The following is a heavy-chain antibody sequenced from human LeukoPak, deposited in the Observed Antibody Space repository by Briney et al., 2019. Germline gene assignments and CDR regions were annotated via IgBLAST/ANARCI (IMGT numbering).Heavy chain of an antibody. CDR3: ARGRVGATSDY. CDR2: IATSSDYI. Sequence: GGSLRLSCAVSGFTFSSYSMNWVRQAPGKGLEWVSSIATSSDYIYYAGSLKGRFTISRDNAKNSLYLHMNSLRPDDTAVYYCARGRVGATSDYWGQGTLVTVSS. D-gene: IGHD1-26*01. CDR1: GFTFSSYS. V-gene: IGHV3-21*06. J-gene: IGHJ4*02.